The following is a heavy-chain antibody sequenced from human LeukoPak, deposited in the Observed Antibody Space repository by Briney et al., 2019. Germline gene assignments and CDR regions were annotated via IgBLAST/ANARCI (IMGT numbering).Heavy chain of an antibody. CDR2: IYYSGST. Sequence: PSETLSLTCTVSGSSISSSNYYWGWIRQPPGQGLEWIGNIYYSGSTYSNPSLKSRVTISPDTSKNQFSLRLSSVTAADTAVYYCARHLEYTGTSAWGQGTLVTVSS. CDR3: ARHLEYTGTSA. J-gene: IGHJ4*02. V-gene: IGHV4-39*01. CDR1: GSSISSSNYY. D-gene: IGHD1-26*01.